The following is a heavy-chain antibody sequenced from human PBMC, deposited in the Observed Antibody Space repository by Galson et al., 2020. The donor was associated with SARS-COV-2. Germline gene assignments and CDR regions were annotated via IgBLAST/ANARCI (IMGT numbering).Heavy chain of an antibody. CDR3: ARTDSSGSFDY. CDR2: INHSGRT. CDR1: GGSFSGYY. J-gene: IGHJ4*02. Sequence: SETLSLTCAVYGGSFSGYYRSWIRQPPGKGLEWIAEINHSGRTNYNPSLKSRVTISVDTSKNQFSLKLSSVTAADTAVYYCARTDSSGSFDYWGQGTLVTVSS. D-gene: IGHD3-22*01. V-gene: IGHV4-34*01.